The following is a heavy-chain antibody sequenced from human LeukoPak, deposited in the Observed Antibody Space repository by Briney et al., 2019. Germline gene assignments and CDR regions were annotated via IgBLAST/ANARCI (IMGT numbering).Heavy chain of an antibody. CDR3: ARTAPIVLMVYAINFYYYYMDV. V-gene: IGHV4-34*01. J-gene: IGHJ6*03. CDR1: GGSFSGYY. CDR2: INHSGST. Sequence: PSETLSLTCAVYGGSFSGYYWSWIRQPPGKGLEWIGEINHSGSTNYNPSLKSRVTISVDTSKNQFSLKLSSVTAADTAVYYCARTAPIVLMVYAINFYYYYMDVWGKGTTVTISS. D-gene: IGHD2-8*01.